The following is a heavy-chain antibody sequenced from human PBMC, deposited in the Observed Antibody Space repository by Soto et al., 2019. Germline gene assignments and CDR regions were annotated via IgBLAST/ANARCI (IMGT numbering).Heavy chain of an antibody. CDR3: ARDRLEFGGVIVSRSFDY. J-gene: IGHJ4*02. CDR2: ISAYNGNT. Sequence: ASVKVSCKASGYTFTSYGISWVRQAPGQGLEWMGWISAYNGNTNYAQKLQGRVTMTTDTSTSTAYMELRSLRSDDTAVYYCARDRLEFGGVIVSRSFDYWGQGTLVTVSS. V-gene: IGHV1-18*01. CDR1: GYTFTSYG. D-gene: IGHD3-16*02.